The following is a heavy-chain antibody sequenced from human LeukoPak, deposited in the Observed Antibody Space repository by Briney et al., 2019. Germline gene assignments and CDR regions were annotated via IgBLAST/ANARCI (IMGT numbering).Heavy chain of an antibody. J-gene: IGHJ3*02. Sequence: ASVKVSCKATGYTFTSYYMHWVRQAPGQGLEWMGIINPSGGSTSYAQKFQGRVTMTRDTSTSTVYMELSSLRSEDTAVYYCARAGLGGSPGRGAFDIWGQGTMVTVSS. CDR2: INPSGGST. CDR1: GYTFTSYY. D-gene: IGHD1-26*01. CDR3: ARAGLGGSPGRGAFDI. V-gene: IGHV1-46*01.